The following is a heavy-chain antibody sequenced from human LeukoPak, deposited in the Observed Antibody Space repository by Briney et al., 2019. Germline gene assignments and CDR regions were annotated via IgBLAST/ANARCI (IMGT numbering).Heavy chain of an antibody. CDR3: ASPVSDYVRGTYRFAFDY. D-gene: IGHD3-16*02. V-gene: IGHV4-39*02. J-gene: IGHJ4*02. Sequence: SETLSLTCTVSGGSISSSSYYWAWIRQPPGKGLEWIRSMHYSGTTYYNPSLKSRVTISVGASKNHFSLKLTSVTAADTSVYYCASPVSDYVRGTYRFAFDYWGQGTLVTVSS. CDR2: MHYSGTT. CDR1: GGSISSSSYY.